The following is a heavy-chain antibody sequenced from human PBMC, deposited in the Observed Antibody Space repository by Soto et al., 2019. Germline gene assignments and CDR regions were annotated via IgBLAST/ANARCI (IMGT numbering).Heavy chain of an antibody. D-gene: IGHD2-15*01. CDR3: ARRCSGGSCIDAFDI. J-gene: IGHJ3*02. CDR2: ISSSSSYI. Sequence: EVQLVESGGGLVKPGGSLRLSCAASGFTFSSYSMNWVRQAPGKGLEWVSSISSSSSYIYYADSVKGRFTISRDNAKNSLYLQMNSLRAEDTAVYYCARRCSGGSCIDAFDIWGQGTMVTVSS. CDR1: GFTFSSYS. V-gene: IGHV3-21*01.